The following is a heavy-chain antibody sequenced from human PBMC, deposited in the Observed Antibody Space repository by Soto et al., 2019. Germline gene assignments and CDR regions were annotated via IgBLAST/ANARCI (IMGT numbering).Heavy chain of an antibody. CDR3: ARVGYDYGDYDAFDI. CDR1: GYTFTSYG. V-gene: IGHV1-18*01. CDR2: ISAYNGNT. Sequence: ASVKVSCKASGYTFTSYGISWVRQAPGQGLEWMGWISAYNGNTNYAQELQGRVTMTTDTSTSTAYMELRSLRSDDTAVYYCARVGYDYGDYDAFDIWGQGTMVTVSS. D-gene: IGHD4-17*01. J-gene: IGHJ3*02.